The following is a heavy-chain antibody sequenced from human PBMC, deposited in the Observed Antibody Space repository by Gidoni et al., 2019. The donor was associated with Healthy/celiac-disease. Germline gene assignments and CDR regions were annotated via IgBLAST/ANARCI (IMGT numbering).Heavy chain of an antibody. V-gene: IGHV1-2*02. J-gene: IGHJ4*02. D-gene: IGHD4-4*01. CDR1: GYPFTGYY. Sequence: QLQLVHPGADVNMPPASVNVPCKASGYPFTGYYMHWVRQAPGQGLEWMGWINPNSGGTNYAQKFQGRVTMTRDTSISTAYMELSRLRSDDTAVYYCARDRIRYSNPSDYWGQGTLVTVSS. CDR3: ARDRIRYSNPSDY. CDR2: INPNSGGT.